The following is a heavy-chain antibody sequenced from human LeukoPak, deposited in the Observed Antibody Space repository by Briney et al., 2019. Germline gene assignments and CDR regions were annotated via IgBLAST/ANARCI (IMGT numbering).Heavy chain of an antibody. CDR2: VYPGDSDI. D-gene: IGHD3-3*01. Sequence: GESLKISCQASGYSFTTYWIAWVRQLPGKGLEWMGRVYPGDSDITYSPSFQGQVTISADRSINTAYLQWSSLKASDSAMYYCARVRITIFEHDIWGQGTMVTVSS. CDR3: ARVRITIFEHDI. CDR1: GYSFTTYW. V-gene: IGHV5-51*01. J-gene: IGHJ3*02.